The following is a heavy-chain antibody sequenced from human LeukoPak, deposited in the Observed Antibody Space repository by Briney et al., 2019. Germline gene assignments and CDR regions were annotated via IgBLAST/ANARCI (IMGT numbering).Heavy chain of an antibody. V-gene: IGHV3-21*04. J-gene: IGHJ4*02. CDR2: ISSSSPYI. Sequence: GGSLRLSCAASGFTFSSYSMNWVRQAPGKGLEWVSSISSSSPYIYYANSVKGRFTISRDNSKNTLYLQMNSPRAEDTAVYYCAKDGHDFWSGGDYWGQGTLVTVSS. CDR3: AKDGHDFWSGGDY. D-gene: IGHD3-3*01. CDR1: GFTFSSYS.